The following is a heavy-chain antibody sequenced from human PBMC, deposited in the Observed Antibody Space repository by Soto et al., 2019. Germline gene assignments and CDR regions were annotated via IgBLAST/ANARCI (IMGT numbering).Heavy chain of an antibody. CDR2: TYYRSKWYN. CDR1: GDSVSSHSAH. D-gene: IGHD1-20*01. J-gene: IGHJ6*02. Sequence: SRTLSLPFASSGDSVSSHSAHWNLIKPSPSRGLGWLGRTYYRSKWYNDYAVSVKSRITINPDTSKNQVSLQLNSVTAEDTAVYYCARGGTGYHNCNYYYYDMDVWGQGTTVTVSS. CDR3: ARGGTGYHNCNYYYYDMDV. V-gene: IGHV6-1*01.